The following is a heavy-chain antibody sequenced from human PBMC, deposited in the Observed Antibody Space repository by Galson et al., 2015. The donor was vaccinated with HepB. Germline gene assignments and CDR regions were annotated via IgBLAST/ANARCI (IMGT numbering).Heavy chain of an antibody. D-gene: IGHD3-22*01. CDR3: ARAKIRYYYDSSGYYYPDAFDI. V-gene: IGHV3-64*01. CDR2: ISSNGGST. J-gene: IGHJ3*02. Sequence: LRLSCAASGFTFSSYAMHWVRQAPGKGLEYVSAISSNGGSTYYANSVKGRFTISRDNSKNTLYLQMGSLRAEDMAVYYCARAKIRYYYDSSGYYYPDAFDIWGQGTMVTVSS. CDR1: GFTFSSYA.